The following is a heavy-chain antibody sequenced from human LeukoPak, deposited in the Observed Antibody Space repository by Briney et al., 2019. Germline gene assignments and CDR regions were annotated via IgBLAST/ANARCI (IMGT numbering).Heavy chain of an antibody. CDR2: MNPNSGAT. Sequence: ASVKVSCKASGYTFTSYDFSWLRQATGQGPEWMGWMNPNSGATGYAQKFQGRITMTRSASINTAYMELTDLRSEDTAVYYCARMGSGWYHDYWGQGTLVTVSS. J-gene: IGHJ4*02. V-gene: IGHV1-8*01. D-gene: IGHD6-19*01. CDR3: ARMGSGWYHDY. CDR1: GYTFTSYD.